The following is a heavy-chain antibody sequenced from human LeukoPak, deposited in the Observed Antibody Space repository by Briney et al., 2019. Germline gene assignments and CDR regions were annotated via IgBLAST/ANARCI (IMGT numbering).Heavy chain of an antibody. J-gene: IGHJ6*03. CDR1: GFTFSGSA. V-gene: IGHV3-73*01. D-gene: IGHD6-19*01. CDR3: ASFPASYSSGYYYMDV. Sequence: GGSLRLSCAASGFTFSGSAMHWVRQASGKGLEWVGRIRSKANSYATAYAASVKGRFTISRDDSKNTAYLQMNSLKTEDTAVYYCASFPASYSSGYYYMDVWGKGTTVTVSS. CDR2: IRSKANSYAT.